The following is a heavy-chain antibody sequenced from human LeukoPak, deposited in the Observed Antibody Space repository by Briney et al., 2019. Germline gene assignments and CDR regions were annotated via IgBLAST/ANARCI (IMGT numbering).Heavy chain of an antibody. V-gene: IGHV3-7*03. Sequence: GGSLRLSCVASGLTSSNYWMYWVRRAPGKGLEGVANIKPDGSGESYADSEKGRFTISKDNAENSLFLQMNSLRPEDTAVYYCGAGNGIDYWGQGALVTVSS. CDR3: GAGNGIDY. D-gene: IGHD2-8*01. CDR2: IKPDGSGE. CDR1: GLTSSNYW. J-gene: IGHJ4*02.